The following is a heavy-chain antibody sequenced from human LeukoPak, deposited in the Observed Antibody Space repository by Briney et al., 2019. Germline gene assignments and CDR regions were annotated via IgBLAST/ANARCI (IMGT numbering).Heavy chain of an antibody. D-gene: IGHD3-22*01. V-gene: IGHV1-2*02. CDR2: INPNSGDT. Sequence: ASVKVSCKASGYTFAGYYMHWVRQAPGQGLEGMGWINPNSGDTNYAQKFQGRVTMTRDTSISTAYMELSRLRSDDTAVYYCAREDYDSSGEYFQHWGQGTLVTVSS. J-gene: IGHJ1*01. CDR3: AREDYDSSGEYFQH. CDR1: GYTFAGYY.